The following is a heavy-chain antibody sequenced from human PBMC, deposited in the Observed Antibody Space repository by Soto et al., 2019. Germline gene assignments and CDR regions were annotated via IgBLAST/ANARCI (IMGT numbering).Heavy chain of an antibody. D-gene: IGHD4-17*01. CDR1: GFTFSSYA. V-gene: IGHV3-23*01. Sequence: GGSLRLSCAASGFTFSSYAMSWVRQAPGKGLEWVSAISASGGSTYYAESVKGRFTISRDTSKNTLFLQMNSLRAEDTAVYYCAKDRYGDYGGIDYWGQGTMVTVSS. CDR2: ISASGGST. CDR3: AKDRYGDYGGIDY. J-gene: IGHJ4*02.